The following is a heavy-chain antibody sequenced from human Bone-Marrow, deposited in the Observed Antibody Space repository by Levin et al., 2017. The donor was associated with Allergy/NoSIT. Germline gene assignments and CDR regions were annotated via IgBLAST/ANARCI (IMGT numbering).Heavy chain of an antibody. CDR1: GFTFDDYA. V-gene: IGHV3-9*01. J-gene: IGHJ4*02. Sequence: GGSLRLSCAASGFTFDDYAMHWVRQAPGKGLEWVSGISWNSGSIGYADSVKGRFTISRDNAKNSLYLQMNSLRAEDTALYYCAKGGLRFGFYFDYWGQGTLVTVSS. CDR3: AKGGLRFGFYFDY. D-gene: IGHD5-12*01. CDR2: ISWNSGSI.